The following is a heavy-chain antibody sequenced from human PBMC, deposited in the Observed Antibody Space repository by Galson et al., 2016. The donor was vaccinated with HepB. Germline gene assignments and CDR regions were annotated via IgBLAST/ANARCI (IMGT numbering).Heavy chain of an antibody. CDR2: IYHTGTT. D-gene: IGHD3-9*01. Sequence: TLSLTCVVSGGSISSGGYSWGWIRQPPGKGLEWIGFIYHTGTTSYNPSLKSRVTTSIDRSKNQFSLKLSSVTAADTAVYHCARSLYDWSLAALDIWGLGTMVTVS. J-gene: IGHJ3*02. V-gene: IGHV4-30-2*01. CDR1: GGSISSGGYS. CDR3: ARSLYDWSLAALDI.